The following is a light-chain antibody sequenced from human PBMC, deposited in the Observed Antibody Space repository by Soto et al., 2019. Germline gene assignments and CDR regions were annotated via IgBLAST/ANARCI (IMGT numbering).Light chain of an antibody. Sequence: DIQMTQSPSTLSGSVGDRVTITCRASQTIGSWVAWYQQKPGRAPNLLIHKASHLESGVPSRFSGSGSGTEFTLTISSLQPGDFATYYCQHYNSYPWTFGQGTKVDI. V-gene: IGKV1-5*03. CDR2: KAS. CDR3: QHYNSYPWT. J-gene: IGKJ1*01. CDR1: QTIGSW.